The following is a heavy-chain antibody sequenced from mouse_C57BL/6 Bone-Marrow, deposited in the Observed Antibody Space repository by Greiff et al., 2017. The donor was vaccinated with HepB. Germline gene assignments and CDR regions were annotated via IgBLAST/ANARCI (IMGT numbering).Heavy chain of an antibody. Sequence: QVQLQQSGAELVRPGASVKLSCKASGYTFTDYYINWVKQRPGQGLEWIARIYPGSGNTYYNEKFKGKATLTAEKSSSTAYMQLSSLTSEDSAVYFCAMGPYAMDYWGQGTSVTVSS. CDR3: AMGPYAMDY. J-gene: IGHJ4*01. CDR2: IYPGSGNT. CDR1: GYTFTDYY. V-gene: IGHV1-76*01.